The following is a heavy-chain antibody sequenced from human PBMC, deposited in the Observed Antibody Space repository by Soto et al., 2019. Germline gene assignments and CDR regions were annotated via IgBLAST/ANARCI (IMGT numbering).Heavy chain of an antibody. Sequence: GGSLRLSYAASGFTFSSYSMNWVRQAPGKGLEWVSSINSSGDYICYADSVKGRFTLSRDNAKNTLYLQTNSLRPEDTAVYYCARGPGASTVTTPVVDIWGQGTMVTVSS. D-gene: IGHD4-17*01. CDR2: INSSGDYI. J-gene: IGHJ3*02. CDR3: ARGPGASTVTTPVVDI. CDR1: GFTFSSYS. V-gene: IGHV3-21*01.